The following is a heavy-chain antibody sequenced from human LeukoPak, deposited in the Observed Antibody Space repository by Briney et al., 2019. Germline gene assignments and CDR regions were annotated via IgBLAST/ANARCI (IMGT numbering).Heavy chain of an antibody. CDR2: INSDGTTT. J-gene: IGHJ4*02. CDR3: ARDRPPVGAIDY. D-gene: IGHD1-26*01. Sequence: PGGSLRLSCAASGFTFTNYWMHWVRQDPGKGLVWVSRINSDGTTTNYADSVKGRFTIARDNAQNTLFLQMNSLRDEDTAVYFCARDRPPVGAIDYWGQGTLVTVSS. CDR1: GFTFTNYW. V-gene: IGHV3-74*01.